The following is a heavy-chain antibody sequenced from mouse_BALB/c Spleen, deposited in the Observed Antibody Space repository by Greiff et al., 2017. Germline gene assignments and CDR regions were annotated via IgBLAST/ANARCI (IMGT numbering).Heavy chain of an antibody. V-gene: IGHV1-9*01. CDR2: ILPGSGST. CDR3: ARTVTSGSWFAY. Sequence: QVQLKQSGAELMKPGASVKISCKATGYTFSSYWIEWVKQRPGHGLEWIGEILPGSGSTNYNEKFKGKATFTADTSSNTAYMQLSSLTSEDSAVYYCARTVTSGSWFAYWGQGTLVTVSA. J-gene: IGHJ3*01. CDR1: GYTFSSYW. D-gene: IGHD2-2*01.